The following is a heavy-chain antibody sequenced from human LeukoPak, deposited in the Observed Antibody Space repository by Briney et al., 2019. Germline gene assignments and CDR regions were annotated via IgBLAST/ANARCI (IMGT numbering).Heavy chain of an antibody. CDR3: ASYSSSWYGNAFDI. V-gene: IGHV1-18*01. J-gene: IGHJ3*02. CDR2: ISAYNGNT. CDR1: GYTVTSYG. Sequence: ASVKVSCKASGYTVTSYGLSWLRQPPGQGLDWMGWISAYNGNTNYEQKLQGRVTMTTDTSTSTAYMELRSLRSDDTAVYCCASYSSSWYGNAFDIWGQGTMVTVSS. D-gene: IGHD6-13*01.